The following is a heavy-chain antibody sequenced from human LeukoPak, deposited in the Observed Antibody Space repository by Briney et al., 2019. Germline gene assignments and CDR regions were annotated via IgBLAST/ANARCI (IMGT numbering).Heavy chain of an antibody. CDR1: GGAFSSYA. CDR2: IIPIFGTA. J-gene: IGHJ4*02. Sequence: SVKVSCKASGGAFSSYAISWLRQAPGQGLEWMGGIIPIFGTANYAQKFQGRVTITTDESTSTAYMELSSLRSEDTAVYYCATSRAHQWLFSFDDWGQGILVTVSS. CDR3: ATSRAHQWLFSFDD. D-gene: IGHD6-19*01. V-gene: IGHV1-69*05.